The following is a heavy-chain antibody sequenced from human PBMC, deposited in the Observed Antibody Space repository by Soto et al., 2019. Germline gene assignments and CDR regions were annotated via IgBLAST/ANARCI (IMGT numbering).Heavy chain of an antibody. Sequence: EASVKVSCKASGYTFTDYYMHWVRQAPGQGLEWMGWINPNSGGTNYAQKFQGRVTMTRDTSISTAYMELNRLRSDDTAVYYCARDQSPSSGWPGMDVWGQGTTVTV. V-gene: IGHV1-2*02. D-gene: IGHD6-19*01. CDR1: GYTFTDYY. J-gene: IGHJ6*02. CDR2: INPNSGGT. CDR3: ARDQSPSSGWPGMDV.